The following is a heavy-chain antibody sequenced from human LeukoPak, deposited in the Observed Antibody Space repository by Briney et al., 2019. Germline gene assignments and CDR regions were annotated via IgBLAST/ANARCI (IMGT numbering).Heavy chain of an antibody. V-gene: IGHV4-30-4*01. CDR1: GFTFSDYY. CDR2: IYYSGST. D-gene: IGHD3-22*01. CDR3: ASAYRTYDSSGYNDY. Sequence: LRLSCAASGFTFSDYYMSWIRQPPGKGLEWIGYIYYSGSTYYNPSLKSRVTISVDTSKNQFSLKLSSVTAADTAVYYCASAYRTYDSSGYNDYWGQGTLVTVSS. J-gene: IGHJ4*02.